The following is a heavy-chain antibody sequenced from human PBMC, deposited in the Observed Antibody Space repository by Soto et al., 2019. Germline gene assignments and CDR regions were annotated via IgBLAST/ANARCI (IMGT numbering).Heavy chain of an antibody. J-gene: IGHJ4*02. Sequence: GESLKISCKGFGYSFTTYWIGWVRQMPGKGLEWMGIIYPGDSDTRYSPSFQGQVTISADKSTSTAYLQWSSLRASDTAMYYCARIWEMATVAAFDYWGQGTLVTVSS. CDR2: IYPGDSDT. CDR3: ARIWEMATVAAFDY. CDR1: GYSFTTYW. V-gene: IGHV5-51*01. D-gene: IGHD4-4*01.